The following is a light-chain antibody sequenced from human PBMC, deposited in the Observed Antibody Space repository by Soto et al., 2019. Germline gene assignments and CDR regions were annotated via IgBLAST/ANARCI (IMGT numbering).Light chain of an antibody. CDR3: QQTYSTPQT. V-gene: IGKV1-39*01. J-gene: IGKJ2*01. Sequence: DIQMTQSPSSLSASVRDRVIITCRASQSINSYLNWYQQKPGKAPKLLISAASSLQSGVPPRFSGSGSGTDFTLTISSLQPEDFATYYCQQTYSTPQTFGQGTKLEIK. CDR1: QSINSY. CDR2: AAS.